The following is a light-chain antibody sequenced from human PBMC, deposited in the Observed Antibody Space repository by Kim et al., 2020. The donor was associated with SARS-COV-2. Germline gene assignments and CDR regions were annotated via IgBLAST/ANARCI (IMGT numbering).Light chain of an antibody. J-gene: IGLJ1*01. Sequence: SYELTQPPSVSVAPGGTAILTCEGNNIRSKSVHWYQHKPGQAPVVVISYDTDRASGIPARFFGSNSGNTATLTISGVEAGDAADYYCQVWDSSGDHYVFGPGTKVTVL. V-gene: IGLV3-21*04. CDR2: YDT. CDR3: QVWDSSGDHYV. CDR1: NIRSKS.